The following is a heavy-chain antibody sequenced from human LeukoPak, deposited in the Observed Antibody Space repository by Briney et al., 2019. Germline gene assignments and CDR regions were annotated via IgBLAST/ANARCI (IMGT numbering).Heavy chain of an antibody. Sequence: PSETLSLTCTVSGGSISSYYWSWLRQPPGKGLEWIGYIYYSGSTNYNPSLKSRVTISVDTSKNQFSLKLSSVTAADTAVYYCARDGDYDSSGYYLDYWGQGTLVTVSS. J-gene: IGHJ4*02. CDR1: GGSISSYY. V-gene: IGHV4-59*01. CDR2: IYYSGST. CDR3: ARDGDYDSSGYYLDY. D-gene: IGHD3-22*01.